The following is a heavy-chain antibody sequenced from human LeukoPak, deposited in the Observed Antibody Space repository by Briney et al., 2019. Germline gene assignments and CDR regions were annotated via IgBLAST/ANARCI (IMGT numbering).Heavy chain of an antibody. CDR3: ARVVGLEVVNPHYLDY. J-gene: IGHJ4*02. V-gene: IGHV3-20*01. D-gene: IGHD3-22*01. CDR1: GFTFDDCG. Sequence: PGGSLRLSCAASGFTFDDCGMSWVRQAPGKGREWVSGINWNGGGTGYADSVKGRFTISRDNAKNSLYLQMNSLRAEDTALYHCARVVGLEVVNPHYLDYWGQGTLVTVSS. CDR2: INWNGGGT.